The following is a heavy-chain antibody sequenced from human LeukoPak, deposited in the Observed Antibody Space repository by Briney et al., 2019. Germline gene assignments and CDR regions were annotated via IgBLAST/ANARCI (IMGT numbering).Heavy chain of an antibody. CDR1: GFTFTNAW. J-gene: IGHJ4*02. V-gene: IGHV3-15*01. Sequence: GGPLRLSCAASGFTFTNAWMSWVRQAPGKGLEWVGRIKNKGEGETTDYAAPVKGRFTISRDDSENTLFLQTHSLETEDTALYYCVWNSEHYFDSWGQGALVTVSS. D-gene: IGHD1-7*01. CDR3: VWNSEHYFDS. CDR2: IKNKGEGETT.